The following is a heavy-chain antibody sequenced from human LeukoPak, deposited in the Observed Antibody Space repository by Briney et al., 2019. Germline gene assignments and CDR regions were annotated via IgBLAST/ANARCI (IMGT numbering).Heavy chain of an antibody. V-gene: IGHV1-2*02. CDR1: GYTFTSYD. J-gene: IGHJ6*03. CDR3: ARSTRGVTIPGMDV. Sequence: ASVKVSCKASGYTFTSYDINWVRQAPGQGLEWMGWINPNSGGANSAQKFQGSVTMTRDTSISTAYMELSRLRADDTAVYYCARSTRGVTIPGMDVWGKGTTVTVSS. D-gene: IGHD2-2*02. CDR2: INPNSGGA.